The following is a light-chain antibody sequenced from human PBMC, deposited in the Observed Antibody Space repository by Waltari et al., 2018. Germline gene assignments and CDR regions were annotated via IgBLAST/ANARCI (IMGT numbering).Light chain of an antibody. CDR2: EVS. Sequence: QSALAQPASVSGSPGQSIALSCTGTSSDIGNYNYVSWYQQHPGKAPTLILYEVSDRPSGVSRRFSGSKSGNKATLTISGLQADDEADYYCSSYTNRATLRVFGTGTKVTVL. CDR1: SSDIGNYNY. V-gene: IGLV2-14*01. J-gene: IGLJ1*01. CDR3: SSYTNRATLRV.